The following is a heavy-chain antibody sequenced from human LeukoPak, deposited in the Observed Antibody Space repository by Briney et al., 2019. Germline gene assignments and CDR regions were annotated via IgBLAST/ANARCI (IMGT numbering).Heavy chain of an antibody. Sequence: SETLSLTCAVYGGSFSGYYWSWIRQPPGKGLEWIGEINHSGSTNYNPSLKSRVTISVDTSKNQFSLKLSSVTAADTAVYYCARGRGGYSGHAPHFDYWGQGTLVTVSS. J-gene: IGHJ4*02. CDR3: ARGRGGYSGHAPHFDY. CDR2: INHSGST. V-gene: IGHV4-34*01. D-gene: IGHD5-12*01. CDR1: GGSFSGYY.